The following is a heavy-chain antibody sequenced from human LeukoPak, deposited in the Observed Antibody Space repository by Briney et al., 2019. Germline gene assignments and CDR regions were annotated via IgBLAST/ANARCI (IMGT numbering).Heavy chain of an antibody. Sequence: SETLSLTCTVSGGSTGSYYWNWIRHAPRKGLEWIGYIHYSGSTNHNSSLKSRVTLSVDTSRNQYSLKLSSVTAADTAVYYCARDGVAGGFDYWGQGTLVTVSS. CDR1: GGSTGSYY. CDR3: ARDGVAGGFDY. J-gene: IGHJ4*02. CDR2: IHYSGST. D-gene: IGHD6-19*01. V-gene: IGHV4-59*01.